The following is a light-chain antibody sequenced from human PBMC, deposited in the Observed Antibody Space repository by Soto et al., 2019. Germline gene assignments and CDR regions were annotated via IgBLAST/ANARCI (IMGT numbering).Light chain of an antibody. CDR2: GAS. CDR1: QSVSSR. J-gene: IGKJ1*01. Sequence: EIVMTQSPATLSVSLGERATLSCGASQSVSSRLAWYQQKPGQAPRLLIYGASSRATGIPDRFSGSGSGTDFTLTISRLEPEDFAVYYCQQYGSSPGTFGQGTKVDI. V-gene: IGKV3-20*01. CDR3: QQYGSSPGT.